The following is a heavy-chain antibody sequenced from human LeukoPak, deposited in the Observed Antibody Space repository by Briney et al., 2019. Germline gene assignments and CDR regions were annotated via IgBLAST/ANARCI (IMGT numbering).Heavy chain of an antibody. CDR2: IIPIFGTA. Sequence: SVKVSCKASGGTFSSYAISWVRQAPGQGLEWMGGIIPIFGTANYAQKFQGRVTITADESTSTAYMELSSLRSEDTAVYYCATTHRVAAAGTFDYWGQGTLVTVSS. CDR1: GGTFSSYA. V-gene: IGHV1-69*13. D-gene: IGHD6-13*01. J-gene: IGHJ4*02. CDR3: ATTHRVAAAGTFDY.